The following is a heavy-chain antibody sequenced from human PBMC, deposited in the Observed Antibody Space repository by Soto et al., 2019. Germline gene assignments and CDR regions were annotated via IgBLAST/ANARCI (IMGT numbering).Heavy chain of an antibody. Sequence: SVKGSCKASGGTFSSCAIIWVRQAPGQGLEWMVGIIPSCGTANYAQKFQGRGTITADESTRTAYMELSSLRSEDTDVYYCARGGADCTNGVCYRVDYYGMDVWGQGTTVTVSS. J-gene: IGHJ6*02. CDR3: ARGGADCTNGVCYRVDYYGMDV. V-gene: IGHV1-69*13. D-gene: IGHD2-8*01. CDR2: IIPSCGTA. CDR1: GGTFSSCA.